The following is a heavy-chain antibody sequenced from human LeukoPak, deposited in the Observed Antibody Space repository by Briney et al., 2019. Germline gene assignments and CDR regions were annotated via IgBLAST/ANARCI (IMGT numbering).Heavy chain of an antibody. V-gene: IGHV3-30*04. CDR2: ISYDGSYT. J-gene: IGHJ4*02. CDR1: GFTFSTYT. CDR3: ARGYRPYNSACLFAS. Sequence: PGGSLRLSCAASGFTFSTYTMHWVRQAPGKGLEWVAVISYDGSYTYYAESVRGRFTFSRDNSKNTLYLQMNSLKPEDTAVYYCARGYRPYNSACLFASWGQGTLVTVSS. D-gene: IGHD6-25*01.